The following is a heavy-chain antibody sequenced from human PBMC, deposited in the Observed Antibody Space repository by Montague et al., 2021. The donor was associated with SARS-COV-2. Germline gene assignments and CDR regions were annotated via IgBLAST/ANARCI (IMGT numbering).Heavy chain of an antibody. CDR2: IYHTGST. V-gene: IGHV4-34*01. Sequence: SETLSLTCAVYGESFSGHYWTWIRQPPGKGLEWIREIYHTGSTDYNPSLKSRVTISVDTSKNQFSLKLRSVTAADTAVYYCARGRIELSMIVVVMTGASYYMDVWGKGTTVTVPS. CDR3: ARGRIELSMIVVVMTGASYYMDV. D-gene: IGHD3-22*01. CDR1: GESFSGHY. J-gene: IGHJ6*03.